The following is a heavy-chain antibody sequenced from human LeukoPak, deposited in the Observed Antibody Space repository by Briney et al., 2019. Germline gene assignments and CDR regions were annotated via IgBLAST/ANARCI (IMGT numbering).Heavy chain of an antibody. CDR3: ARGYSSSWYFDY. CDR2: IYYSGYT. V-gene: IGHV4-59*01. D-gene: IGHD6-13*01. J-gene: IGHJ4*02. CDR1: GDSISSYY. Sequence: SETLSLTCTVSGDSISSYYWSWIRQPPGKGLDWIGYIYYSGYTNYNPSLKSRVTISLDTSKNQFSLKLSSVTAADTAVYYCARGYSSSWYFDYWGQGTLVTVSS.